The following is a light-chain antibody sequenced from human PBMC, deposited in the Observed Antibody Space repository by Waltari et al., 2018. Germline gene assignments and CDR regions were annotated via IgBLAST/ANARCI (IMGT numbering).Light chain of an antibody. J-gene: IGKJ1*01. V-gene: IGKV3-20*01. CDR2: GAS. CDR1: ESVSRA. Sequence: EIVLTQSPGTLSLSVGERATVSCRASESVSRALAWYQQKPGQAPRLLIYGASTRATGIPDRFSGSGSGTDFILTISRLEPDDFAVYYCQHYLRLPVTFGQGTTVGI. CDR3: QHYLRLPVT.